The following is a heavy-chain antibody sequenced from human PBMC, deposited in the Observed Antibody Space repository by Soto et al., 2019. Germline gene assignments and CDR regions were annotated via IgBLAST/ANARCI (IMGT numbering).Heavy chain of an antibody. D-gene: IGHD3-10*01. V-gene: IGHV3-30*18. Sequence: GGSLRLSCAASGFTFSSYGMHWVRQAPGKGLEWVAVISYDGSNKYYADSVKGRFTISRDNSKNTLYLQMNSLRAEDTAVYYCAKDRNYYGLEVPTYGMDVWGQGTTVTVSS. J-gene: IGHJ6*02. CDR1: GFTFSSYG. CDR2: ISYDGSNK. CDR3: AKDRNYYGLEVPTYGMDV.